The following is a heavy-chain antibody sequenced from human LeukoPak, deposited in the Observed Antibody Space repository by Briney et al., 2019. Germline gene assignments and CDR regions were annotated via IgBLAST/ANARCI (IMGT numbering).Heavy chain of an antibody. CDR1: GFTFSDHY. Sequence: LRLSCAASGFTFSDHYMSWIRQSPGKGLEWIGEINESGTSKYSPSLKSRVTISRDTSKKQVSLDLRSLTAADTAVYYCARSQPVWAAPGFDNWGQGTMVTVS. D-gene: IGHD1-14*01. J-gene: IGHJ4*03. CDR3: ARSQPVWAAPGFDN. CDR2: INESGTS. V-gene: IGHV4-34*08.